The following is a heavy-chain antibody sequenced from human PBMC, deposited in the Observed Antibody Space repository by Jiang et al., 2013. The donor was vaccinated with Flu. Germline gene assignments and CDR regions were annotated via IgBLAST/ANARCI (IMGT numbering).Heavy chain of an antibody. J-gene: IGHJ6*02. CDR1: GYSFTSSW. D-gene: IGHD1-26*01. CDR2: VFPMDSDI. V-gene: IGHV5-51*01. CDR3: ARDSGSKHKIGYYYYGMDV. Sequence: GAEVKKPGESLKISCEGSGYSFTSSWIAWVRQMPGKGLEWVGLVFPMDSDIRYSPSFQGQVTISADKSISTAYLQWSSLQASDTAMYYCARDSGSKHKIGYYYYGMDVWGQGTTVTVSS.